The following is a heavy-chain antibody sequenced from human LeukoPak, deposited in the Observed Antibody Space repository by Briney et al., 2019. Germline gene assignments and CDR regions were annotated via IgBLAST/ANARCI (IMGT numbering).Heavy chain of an antibody. Sequence: GGSLRLSCVVSGFTVSSNYMSWVRQAPGKGLVWVSRTDRDGSRINYADSVKGRFTISRDNGKNTLFLQMNSLRAEDAAVYYCVRGNDYGGPHYWGQGTLVTVSS. V-gene: IGHV3-74*01. CDR2: TDRDGSRI. J-gene: IGHJ4*02. CDR3: VRGNDYGGPHY. D-gene: IGHD4-23*01. CDR1: GFTVSSNY.